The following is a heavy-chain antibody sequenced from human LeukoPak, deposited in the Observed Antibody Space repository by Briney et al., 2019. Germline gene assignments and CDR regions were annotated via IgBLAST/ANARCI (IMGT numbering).Heavy chain of an antibody. J-gene: IGHJ3*01. CDR3: ARDRGSSGCLP. Sequence: GGSLRLSCAASGFTFSSYSMNWVRQAPGKGLEWVSPISSSSSYIYYADSVKGRFTISRDNAKNSLYLQMNSLRAEDTAVYYCARDRGSSGCLPWGQGTMVTVSS. CDR2: ISSSSSYI. D-gene: IGHD6-19*01. V-gene: IGHV3-21*01. CDR1: GFTFSSYS.